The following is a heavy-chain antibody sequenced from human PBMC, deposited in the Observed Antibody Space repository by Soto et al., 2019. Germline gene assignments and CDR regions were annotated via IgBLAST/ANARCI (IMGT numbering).Heavy chain of an antibody. D-gene: IGHD7-27*01. J-gene: IGHJ4*02. V-gene: IGHV3-48*01. CDR1: GFTFTTHD. Sequence: EVQLVESGGGVVQPGGSLSLSCAASGFTFTTHDLNWVRQAPGKGLEWVSYIRTGGSAVYYADSVKGRFTISRDNVKNSLFLQMNSLRAEDTAIYYCVRGAVLNGGLFDFWGQGTLVIVSS. CDR2: IRTGGSAV. CDR3: VRGAVLNGGLFDF.